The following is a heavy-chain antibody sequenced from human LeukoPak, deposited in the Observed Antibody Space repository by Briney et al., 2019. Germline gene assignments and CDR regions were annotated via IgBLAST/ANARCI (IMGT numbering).Heavy chain of an antibody. Sequence: GSSVKDSCKASGGTFSSYAISWVRQAPGQGLEWMGGIIPIFGTANYAQKFQGRVTITADESTSTAYMELSSLRSEDTAVYYCARRTNEYSSSSAIRHWGQGTLVTVSS. CDR2: IIPIFGTA. J-gene: IGHJ4*02. CDR3: ARRTNEYSSSSAIRH. CDR1: GGTFSSYA. V-gene: IGHV1-69*01. D-gene: IGHD6-6*01.